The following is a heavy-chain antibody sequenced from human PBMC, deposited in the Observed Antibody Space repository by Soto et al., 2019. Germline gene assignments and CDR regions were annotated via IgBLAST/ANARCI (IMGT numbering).Heavy chain of an antibody. J-gene: IGHJ4*02. CDR1: GYTFTSYG. CDR3: ARARGGSARVY. D-gene: IGHD3-10*01. Sequence: QVQLVQSGAEVKKPGASVKVSCKASGYTFTSYGISCVRQAPGQGLGGMGWISAYNGNTNYAQKLQGRVTMTTDTATSTGYMELRSPRADYTAVSDCARARGGSARVYWGQGTLVTVSS. V-gene: IGHV1-18*01. CDR2: ISAYNGNT.